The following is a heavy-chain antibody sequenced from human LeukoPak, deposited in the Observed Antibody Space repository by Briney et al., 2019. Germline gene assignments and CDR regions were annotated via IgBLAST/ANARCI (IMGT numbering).Heavy chain of an antibody. D-gene: IGHD6-19*01. CDR2: ISAYNGNT. V-gene: IGHV1-18*01. J-gene: IGHJ1*01. CDR1: GYTFTSYG. Sequence: ASVKVSCKASGYTFTSYGISWVRQAPGQGLEWMGWISAYNGNTDYAQKFQGRVTMTTDTSTSTAYMELRRLRSDDTAVYYCARDSVAGQRGYFQHWGQGTLVTVSS. CDR3: ARDSVAGQRGYFQH.